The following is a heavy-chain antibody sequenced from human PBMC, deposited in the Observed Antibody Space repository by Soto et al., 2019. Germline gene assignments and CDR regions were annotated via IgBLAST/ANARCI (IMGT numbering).Heavy chain of an antibody. Sequence: SETLSLTCTVSGGSISSGGYYWSWIRQHPGKGLEWIGYIYYSGSTYYNPSLKSRVTISVDTSKNQFSLKLSSVTAADAAVYYCARASAYCGGECWYYFDYWGQGTLVTVSS. D-gene: IGHD2-21*01. CDR2: IYYSGST. V-gene: IGHV4-31*03. CDR3: ARASAYCGGECWYYFDY. CDR1: GGSISSGGYY. J-gene: IGHJ4*02.